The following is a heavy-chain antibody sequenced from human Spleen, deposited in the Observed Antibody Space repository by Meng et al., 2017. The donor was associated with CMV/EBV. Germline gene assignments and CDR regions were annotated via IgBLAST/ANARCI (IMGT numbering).Heavy chain of an antibody. D-gene: IGHD4-11*01. CDR1: GYSISSGYY. CDR3: ARGYSTQGYNWFDP. J-gene: IGHJ5*02. Sequence: SETLSLTCTVSGYSISSGYYWGWIRQPPGKRLEWIGSMYHSGSTFYSPSLKSRVTISVDTSKNQFSLKLSSVTAADTAVYYCARGYSTQGYNWFDPWGQGTLVTVSS. CDR2: MYHSGST. V-gene: IGHV4-38-2*02.